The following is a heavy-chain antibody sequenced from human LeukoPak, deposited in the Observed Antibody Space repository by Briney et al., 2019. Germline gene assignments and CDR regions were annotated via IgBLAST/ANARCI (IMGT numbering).Heavy chain of an antibody. CDR1: GGSISSYY. CDR3: ARQPPHGWLQVDTFDP. CDR2: IYTSGST. V-gene: IGHV4-4*07. J-gene: IGHJ5*02. Sequence: SETLSLTCTVSGGSISSYYWSWIRQPAGKGLEWIGRIYTSGSTYYNPSLKSRVTISVDTSKNQFSLKLSSVTAADTAVYYCARQPPHGWLQVDTFDPWGQGTLVTVSS. D-gene: IGHD5-24*01.